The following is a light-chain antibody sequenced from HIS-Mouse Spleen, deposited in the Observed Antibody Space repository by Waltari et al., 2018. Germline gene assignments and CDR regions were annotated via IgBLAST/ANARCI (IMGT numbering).Light chain of an antibody. V-gene: IGLV1-44*01. CDR3: AAWDDSLNGVV. CDR1: SPNIGSNT. J-gene: IGLJ2*01. Sequence: QSVLTQPPSASGTPGQRVTISCSGSSPNIGSNTVNWYQQLPGTAPKLLIYSHNQRPSGVPDRFSGSKSGTSASLAISGLQSEDEADYYCAAWDDSLNGVVFGGGTKLTVL. CDR2: SHN.